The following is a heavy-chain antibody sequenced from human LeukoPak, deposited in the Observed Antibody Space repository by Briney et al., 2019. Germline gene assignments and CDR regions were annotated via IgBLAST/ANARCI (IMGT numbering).Heavy chain of an antibody. CDR1: GFTFSSYA. Sequence: GGSLRLSCAASGFTFSSYAMSWVRQAPGKGLEWVSTISGSGGSTYYADSVKGRFTISRDNSKNTLHLQMNSLRAEDTAVYYCAKSAYYDSSGFYREYYFDYWGQGTLVTVSS. J-gene: IGHJ4*02. CDR3: AKSAYYDSSGFYREYYFDY. CDR2: ISGSGGST. D-gene: IGHD3-22*01. V-gene: IGHV3-23*01.